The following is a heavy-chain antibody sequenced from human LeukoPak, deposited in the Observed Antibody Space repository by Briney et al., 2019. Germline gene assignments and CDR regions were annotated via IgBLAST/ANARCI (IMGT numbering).Heavy chain of an antibody. CDR1: GGTFSSYA. J-gene: IGHJ4*02. D-gene: IGHD3-10*01. CDR2: IIPIFGTA. CDR3: ARSPGFGELSHTDY. Sequence: ASVKVSCTASGGTFSSYAISWVRQAPGQGLEWMGGIIPIFGTANYAQKFQGRVTITADESTSTAYMELSSLRSEDMAVYYCARSPGFGELSHTDYWGQGTLVTVSS. V-gene: IGHV1-69*13.